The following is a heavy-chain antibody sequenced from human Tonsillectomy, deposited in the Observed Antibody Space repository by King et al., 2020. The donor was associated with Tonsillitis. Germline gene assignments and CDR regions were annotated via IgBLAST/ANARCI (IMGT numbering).Heavy chain of an antibody. CDR3: AKHDYSNYVGAFDI. V-gene: IGHV3-33*06. J-gene: IGHJ3*02. CDR1: GFTFSSYG. D-gene: IGHD4-11*01. CDR2: IWYVGSNK. Sequence: VQLVESGGGVVQPGRSLRLSCAASGFTFSSYGMHWVRQAPGKGLEWVAVIWYVGSNKYYADSVKGRFTISRDNSKNTLYLQMNSLRAEDTAVYYCAKHDYSNYVGAFDIWGQGTMVTVSS.